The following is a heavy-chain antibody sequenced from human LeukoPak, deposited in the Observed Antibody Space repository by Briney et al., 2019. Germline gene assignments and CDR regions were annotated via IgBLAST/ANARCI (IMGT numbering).Heavy chain of an antibody. J-gene: IGHJ5*02. CDR1: GFTFSSYA. D-gene: IGHD2-2*01. CDR2: ISYDGSNQ. V-gene: IGHV3-30-3*01. CDR3: ARDLGSFIVVVPAANNWFDP. Sequence: GRSLRLSCAASGFTFSSYAMHWVRQAPGKGLEWVALISYDGSNQYYADSVKGRFTISRDNAKNSLYLQMNSLRAEDTAVYYCARDLGSFIVVVPAANNWFDPWGQGTLVTVSS.